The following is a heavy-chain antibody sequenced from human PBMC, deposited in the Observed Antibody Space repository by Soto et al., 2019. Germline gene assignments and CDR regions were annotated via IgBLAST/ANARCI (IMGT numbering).Heavy chain of an antibody. CDR1: GGTFSSYT. J-gene: IGHJ5*02. V-gene: IGHV1-69*02. D-gene: IGHD2-2*02. CDR3: ARGNCSSTSCYKDRYNWFDP. CDR2: IIPILGIA. Sequence: ASVKVSCKASGGTFSSYTISWVRQAPGQGLEWMGRIIPILGIANYAQKFQGRVTITADKSMSTAYMELSSLRSEDTAVYYCARGNCSSTSCYKDRYNWFDPWGQGTLVTVSS.